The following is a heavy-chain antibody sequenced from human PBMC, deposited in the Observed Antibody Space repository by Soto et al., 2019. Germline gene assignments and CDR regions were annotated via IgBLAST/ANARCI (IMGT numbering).Heavy chain of an antibody. V-gene: IGHV4-61*01. CDR2: IYYSGST. CDR1: GGSVISGSYY. D-gene: IGHD3-9*01. J-gene: IGHJ4*02. CDR3: ARDVRAAPGYYDH. Sequence: PSETLSLTCTVSGGSVISGSYYWSWIRQPPGKGLEWIGNIYYSGSTKYNPSLKSRVTISVDTSKNQFSLKLSSVTAADTAVYYCARDVRAAPGYYDHWGQGTLVTVSS.